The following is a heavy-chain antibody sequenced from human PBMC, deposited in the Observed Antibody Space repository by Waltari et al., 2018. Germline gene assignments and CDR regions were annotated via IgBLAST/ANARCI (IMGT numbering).Heavy chain of an antibody. CDR1: GVSITSNRHY. D-gene: IGHD5-12*01. Sequence: QLQLQESGPRLVRPSETLSLICRVSGVSITSNRHYWAWIRQSPGRGLDWIGTVSYSVTTYISLSLVCRVSVARDTAKSQVALILGSVTAADMAVYYCATYIGASVGTAAFDVWGQGTMVTVSS. CDR2: VSYSVTT. J-gene: IGHJ3*01. V-gene: IGHV4-39*01. CDR3: ATYIGASVGTAAFDV.